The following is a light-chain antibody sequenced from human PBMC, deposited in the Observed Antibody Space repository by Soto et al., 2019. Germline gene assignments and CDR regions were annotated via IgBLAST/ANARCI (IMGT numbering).Light chain of an antibody. Sequence: DIQMTQSPSSLSASVGDRVTITCQASQNINNYLNWYQQKPGRAPKLLIYDASNLEAGVPSRFRGSGSGTDFTFTISRLQPEDIATYYCQQYYSYPRTFGQGTKVEIK. J-gene: IGKJ1*01. CDR2: DAS. CDR3: QQYYSYPRT. CDR1: QNINNY. V-gene: IGKV1-33*01.